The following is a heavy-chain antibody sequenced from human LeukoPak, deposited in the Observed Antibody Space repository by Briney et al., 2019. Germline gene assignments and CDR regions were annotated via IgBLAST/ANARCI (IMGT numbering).Heavy chain of an antibody. J-gene: IGHJ3*02. CDR3: ARYDYYDSSGLPLDAFDI. CDR1: GGSISSYY. Sequence: PSETLSLTCTVSGGSISSYYWSWIRQPAGKGLEWIGRIYTSGSTNYNPSLKSRVTISVDKSKNQFSLKLSSVTAAATAVYYCARYDYYDSSGLPLDAFDIWGQGTMVTVSS. D-gene: IGHD3-22*01. V-gene: IGHV4-4*07. CDR2: IYTSGST.